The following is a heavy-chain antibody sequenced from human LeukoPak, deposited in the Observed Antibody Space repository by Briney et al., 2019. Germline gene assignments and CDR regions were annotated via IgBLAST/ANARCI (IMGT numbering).Heavy chain of an antibody. V-gene: IGHV3-11*01. Sequence: GGSLRLSCAASGFNFSDYYMRWIRQAPGKGLEWVSYINSCRSTIYYAPSVKDRVTISRDNAKNSVYLQMNSLRAEGTAVYYCARCPLGHCSGGSCRRRYYYHGMDVWGQGTTVTVSS. J-gene: IGHJ6*02. CDR2: INSCRSTI. D-gene: IGHD2-15*01. CDR1: GFNFSDYY. CDR3: ARCPLGHCSGGSCRRRYYYHGMDV.